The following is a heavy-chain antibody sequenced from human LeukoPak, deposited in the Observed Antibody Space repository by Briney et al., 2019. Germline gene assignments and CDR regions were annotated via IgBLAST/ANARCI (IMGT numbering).Heavy chain of an antibody. V-gene: IGHV4-38-2*02. Sequence: SETLSLTCIVSGYSISSGYYWGWIRQPPGKGLEWIGSIYHSGSTYYNPSLKSRVTISVDTSKNQFSLKLSSVTAADTAVYYCARGVGGYDFEDYWGQGTLVTVSS. J-gene: IGHJ4*02. CDR2: IYHSGST. D-gene: IGHD5-12*01. CDR1: GYSISSGYY. CDR3: ARGVGGYDFEDY.